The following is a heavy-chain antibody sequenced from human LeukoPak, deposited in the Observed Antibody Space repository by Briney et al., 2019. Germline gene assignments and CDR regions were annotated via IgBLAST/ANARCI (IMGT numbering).Heavy chain of an antibody. V-gene: IGHV3-23*01. J-gene: IGHJ4*02. CDR2: ISGSGGST. D-gene: IGHD5-18*01. CDR1: GFTFSSYG. CDR3: ARDGNTAMVMGNDY. Sequence: PGGSLRLSCAASGFTFSSYGMSWVRQAPGKGLEWVSAISGSGGSTYYADSVKGRFTISRDNAKNSLYLQMNSLRAEDTAVYYCARDGNTAMVMGNDYWGQGTLVTVSS.